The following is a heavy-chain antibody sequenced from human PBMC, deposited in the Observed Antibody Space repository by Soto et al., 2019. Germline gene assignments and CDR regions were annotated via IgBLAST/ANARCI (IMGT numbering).Heavy chain of an antibody. V-gene: IGHV3-23*01. CDR1: GFSFNNYA. D-gene: IGHD3-22*01. J-gene: IGHJ4*02. CDR3: ATGHYYDNVGNWVANQAFDS. Sequence: EVQLLQSGGGVVQPGGSLRLSCAVSGFSFNNYAMNWVRLAPGKGLEWVSSISGGGTGTYSADAVRGRFTISSDKSRNTVYLQMSSLRAEDTAVYYCATGHYYDNVGNWVANQAFDSWGQGSLVTVSS. CDR2: ISGGGTGT.